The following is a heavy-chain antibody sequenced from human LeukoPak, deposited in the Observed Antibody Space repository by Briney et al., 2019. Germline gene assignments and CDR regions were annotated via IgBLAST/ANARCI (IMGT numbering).Heavy chain of an antibody. J-gene: IGHJ4*02. CDR3: ARGESRRDWLLSRLYYFDY. V-gene: IGHV1-69*13. CDR2: IIPIFGTA. CDR1: GGTFSSYA. D-gene: IGHD3/OR15-3a*01. Sequence: SVKVSCKASGGTFSSYAISWVRQAPGQGLEWMGGIIPIFGTANYAQKFQGRVTITADESTSTAYMELSSLRSEDTAVYYCARGESRRDWLLSRLYYFDYWGQGTLVTVSS.